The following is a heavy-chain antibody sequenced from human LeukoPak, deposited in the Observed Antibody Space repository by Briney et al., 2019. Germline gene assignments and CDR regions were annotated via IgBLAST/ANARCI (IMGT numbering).Heavy chain of an antibody. D-gene: IGHD2-15*01. Sequence: GGSLRLSCAASGFTFSSYGMHWVRQAPGKGLEWVAFIRYDGSNKYYADSVKGRFTISRDNSKNTLYLQMNSLRAEDTAVYYCAKDGGYCSGGSCYSYYYGMDVWGQGTTVTVSS. CDR3: AKDGGYCSGGSCYSYYYGMDV. CDR2: IRYDGSNK. J-gene: IGHJ6*02. CDR1: GFTFSSYG. V-gene: IGHV3-30*02.